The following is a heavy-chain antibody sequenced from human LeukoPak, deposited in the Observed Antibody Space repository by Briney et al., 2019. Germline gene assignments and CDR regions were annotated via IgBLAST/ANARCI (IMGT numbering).Heavy chain of an antibody. J-gene: IGHJ4*02. CDR2: INPNNGAT. V-gene: IGHV1-2*06. CDR3: TRESGSYHGNDY. D-gene: IGHD1-26*01. CDR1: EYIVTGYY. Sequence: ASVKVSCKASEYIVTGYYMHWVRQAPGQGLEWMGRINPNNGATNYAQKFQGRVTITGDTSINTAYMELSSLRSDDTAVYYCTRESGSYHGNDYWGQGTLVTVSS.